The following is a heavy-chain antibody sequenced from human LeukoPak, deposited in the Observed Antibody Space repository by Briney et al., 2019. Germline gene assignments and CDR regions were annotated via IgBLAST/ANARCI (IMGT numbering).Heavy chain of an antibody. CDR3: ARHYYSSGSFDY. CDR1: GGSISSGSYY. D-gene: IGHD3-10*01. CDR2: IYTSGST. J-gene: IGHJ4*02. Sequence: SETLSLTCTVSGGSISSGSYYWSWIRQPAGKGLEWLGRIYTSGSTNYNPSLKSRVTISVDTSKNQFSLNLSFVTFADTAVYYCARHYYSSGSFDYWGQGTLVTVSS. V-gene: IGHV4-61*02.